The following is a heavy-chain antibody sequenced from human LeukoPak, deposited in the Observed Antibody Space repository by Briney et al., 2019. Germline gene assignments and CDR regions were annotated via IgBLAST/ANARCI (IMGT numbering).Heavy chain of an antibody. D-gene: IGHD2-2*01. CDR3: AKDDIVVVPAAIRRAWFDP. CDR2: ISGSGGST. J-gene: IGHJ5*02. CDR1: GFTFSGYA. V-gene: IGHV3-23*01. Sequence: PGGSLRLSCAASGFTFSGYAMSWVRQAPGKGLGWVSAISGSGGSTYYADSVKGRFTISRGNSKNTLYLQMNSLRAEDTAVYYCAKDDIVVVPAAIRRAWFDPWGQGTLVTVSS.